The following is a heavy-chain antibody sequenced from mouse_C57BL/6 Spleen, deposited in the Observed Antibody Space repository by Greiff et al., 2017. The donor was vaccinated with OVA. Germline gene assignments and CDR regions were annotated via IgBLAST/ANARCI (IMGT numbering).Heavy chain of an antibody. J-gene: IGHJ3*01. CDR3: ARGSCSSPAWFAY. D-gene: IGHD1-1*01. CDR1: GYSITSGYY. Sequence: EVKLQESGPGLVKPSQSLSLTCSVTGYSITSGYYWNWIRQFPGNKLEWMGYISYDGSNNYNPSLKNRISITRDTSKNQFFLKLNSVTTEDTATYYCARGSCSSPAWFAYWGQGTLVTVSA. V-gene: IGHV3-6*01. CDR2: ISYDGSN.